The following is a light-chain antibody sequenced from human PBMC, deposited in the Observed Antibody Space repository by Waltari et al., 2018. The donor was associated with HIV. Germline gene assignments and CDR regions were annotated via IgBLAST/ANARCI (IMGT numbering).Light chain of an antibody. CDR1: SSAVGGYNY. V-gene: IGLV2-11*01. CDR3: CSYAGSYTNWV. Sequence: QSALTQPRSVSGSPGQSVTISCTGTSSAVGGYNYVSWYQQHPDKAPKLMIYDVSQRPSGVPDRFSGSKSGNTASLTISGLQAEDEADYYCCSYAGSYTNWVFGGGTKLTVL. CDR2: DVS. J-gene: IGLJ3*02.